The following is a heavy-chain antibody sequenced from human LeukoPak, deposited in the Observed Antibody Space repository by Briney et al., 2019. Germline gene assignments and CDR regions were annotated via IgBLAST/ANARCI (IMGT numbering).Heavy chain of an antibody. CDR3: ARGPVWGLDY. J-gene: IGHJ4*02. CDR2: IDPKSGGT. Sequence: ASVKVSCRASGFSLIVYYMHWVRQAPGQGLEWMGWIDPKSGGTSSAQSFQGRLTMTRDTSISTVYMELSGLRSDDTATYYCARGPVWGLDYWGLGTLVTVSS. V-gene: IGHV1-2*02. D-gene: IGHD7-27*01. CDR1: GFSLIVYY.